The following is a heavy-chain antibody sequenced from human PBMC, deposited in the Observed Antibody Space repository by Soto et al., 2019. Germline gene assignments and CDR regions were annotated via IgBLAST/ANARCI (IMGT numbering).Heavy chain of an antibody. Sequence: GESLKISCKGSGYSFTSYWIGWVRQMPGKGLEWMGIIYPGDSDTRYSPSFQGQVTISADKSISTAYLQWSSLKASDTAMYCCARRESWNYWYFDLWGRGTLVTVSS. V-gene: IGHV5-51*01. CDR1: GYSFTSYW. CDR3: ARRESWNYWYFDL. D-gene: IGHD1-1*01. CDR2: IYPGDSDT. J-gene: IGHJ2*01.